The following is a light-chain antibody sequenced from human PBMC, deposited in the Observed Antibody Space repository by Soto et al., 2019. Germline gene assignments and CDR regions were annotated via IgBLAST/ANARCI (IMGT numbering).Light chain of an antibody. Sequence: EIVMTQSPATLSVSPGERATLSCRASQSVSSNLAWYQQKPGQAPRLLLYGASTRATDIPARFSGSGSGTEFTLTISSLQSEDFAVYYCQQYNIWPPGTFGQGTKVEIK. V-gene: IGKV3-15*01. J-gene: IGKJ1*01. CDR2: GAS. CDR3: QQYNIWPPGT. CDR1: QSVSSN.